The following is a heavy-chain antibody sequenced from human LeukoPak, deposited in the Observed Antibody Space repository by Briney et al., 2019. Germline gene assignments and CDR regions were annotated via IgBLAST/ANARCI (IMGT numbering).Heavy chain of an antibody. D-gene: IGHD6-19*01. CDR3: ARGVAGTPKSFYYYYYMDV. CDR2: IYYSGST. J-gene: IGHJ6*03. CDR1: GGSFSTYY. Sequence: SETLSLTCSVSGGSFSTYYWSWIRQPPGKGLEWIGYIYYSGSTNYNPSLKSRVTISVDTSKNQFSLKLSSVTAADTAVYYCARGVAGTPKSFYYYYYMDVWGKGTTVTISS. V-gene: IGHV4-59*01.